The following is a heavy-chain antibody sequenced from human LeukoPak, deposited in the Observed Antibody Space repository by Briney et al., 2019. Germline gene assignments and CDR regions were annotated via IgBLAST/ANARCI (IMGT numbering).Heavy chain of an antibody. D-gene: IGHD5-18*01. CDR2: IYYSGST. CDR1: GGSISSYY. J-gene: IGHJ4*02. CDR3: ARHGYSYGFTTLDY. Sequence: RSSETLSLTCTVSGGSISSYYWSWIRQPPGKGLEWIGYIYYSGSTNYNPSLKSRVTISVDTSKNQFSLKLSSVTAADTAVYYCARHGYSYGFTTLDYWGQGTLVTVSS. V-gene: IGHV4-59*08.